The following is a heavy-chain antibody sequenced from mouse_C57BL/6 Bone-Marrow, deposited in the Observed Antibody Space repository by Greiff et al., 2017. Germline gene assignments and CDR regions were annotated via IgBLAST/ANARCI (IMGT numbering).Heavy chain of an antibody. CDR2: INPGSGGT. V-gene: IGHV1-54*01. J-gene: IGHJ2*01. CDR3: ARAELRLRYYFDY. CDR1: GYAFTNYL. Sequence: QVQLQQSGAELVRPGTSVKVSCKASGYAFTNYLIEWVKQRPGQGLEWIGVINPGSGGTNYNEKFKGKATLTADKSSSTAYMQLSSLTSEVSAVYFCARAELRLRYYFDYWGQGTTLTVSS. D-gene: IGHD3-2*02.